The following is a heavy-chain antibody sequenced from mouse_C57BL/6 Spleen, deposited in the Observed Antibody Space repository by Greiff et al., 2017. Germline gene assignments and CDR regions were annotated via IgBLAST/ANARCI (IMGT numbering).Heavy chain of an antibody. V-gene: IGHV1-59*01. Sequence: QVQLKQPGAELVRPGTSVKLSCKASGYTFTSYWMHWVKQRPGQGLEWIGVIDPSDSYTNYNQKFKGKATLTVDTSSSTAYMQLSSLTSEDSAVYYCARSDYYGSSPFAYWGQGTLVTVSA. J-gene: IGHJ3*01. CDR2: IDPSDSYT. CDR1: GYTFTSYW. D-gene: IGHD1-1*01. CDR3: ARSDYYGSSPFAY.